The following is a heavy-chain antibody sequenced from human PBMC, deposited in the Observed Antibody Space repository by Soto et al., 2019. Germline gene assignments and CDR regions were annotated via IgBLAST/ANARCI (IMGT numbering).Heavy chain of an antibody. V-gene: IGHV4-31*03. Sequence: QVQLQESGPGLVKPSQTLSLTCTVSGGSISSGGYYWSWIRQHPGKGLEWIGYIYYSGSTYYNPSLKRRVTISVDTSKNQFSLKLSSVTAADTAVYYCAREGYYYDSSGYYWDAFDIWGQGTMVTVSS. CDR1: GGSISSGGYY. CDR2: IYYSGST. D-gene: IGHD3-22*01. CDR3: AREGYYYDSSGYYWDAFDI. J-gene: IGHJ3*02.